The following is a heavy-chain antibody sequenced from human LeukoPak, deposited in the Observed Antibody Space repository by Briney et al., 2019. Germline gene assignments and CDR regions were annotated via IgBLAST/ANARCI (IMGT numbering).Heavy chain of an antibody. Sequence: PSETLSLTCTASGVTISSYYLSWIRQPPGQGLEWIGYIYYSGSTNYNPSLKSRVTISVDTSKNQFSLKLSSVTAADTAVYYCARGDGGWYGTEDYWGQGTLVTVSS. D-gene: IGHD6-19*01. CDR2: IYYSGST. CDR3: ARGDGGWYGTEDY. V-gene: IGHV4-59*01. J-gene: IGHJ4*02. CDR1: GVTISSYY.